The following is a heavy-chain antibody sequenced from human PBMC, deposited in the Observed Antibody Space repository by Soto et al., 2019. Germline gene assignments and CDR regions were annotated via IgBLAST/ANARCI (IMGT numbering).Heavy chain of an antibody. D-gene: IGHD1-26*01. CDR2: IYYSGST. CDR1: GGSISSSSYY. CDR3: ARDTSLGDLGAFDI. J-gene: IGHJ3*02. V-gene: IGHV4-39*07. Sequence: SETLSLTCTVSGGSISSSSYYWGWIRQPPGKGLEWIGSIYYSGSTYYNPSLKSRVTISVDTSKNQFSLKLSSVTAADTAVYYCARDTSLGDLGAFDIWGQGTMVTVSS.